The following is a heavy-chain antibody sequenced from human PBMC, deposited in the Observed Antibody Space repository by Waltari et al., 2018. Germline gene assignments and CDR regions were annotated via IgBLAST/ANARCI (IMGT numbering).Heavy chain of an antibody. CDR2: ISGSGDNT. CDR3: TRANFWSGYLFDF. D-gene: IGHD3-3*01. Sequence: EVQLLESGGGLIQPGGSLSLSCTASGFTFSIHSRNWVRQAPGKGLEWVSGISGSGDNTYYADSVKGRFTISRDNSENTVYLQMSSLRAEDTAVYYCTRANFWSGYLFDFWGQGTQVTVSS. V-gene: IGHV3-23*01. CDR1: GFTFSIHS. J-gene: IGHJ4*02.